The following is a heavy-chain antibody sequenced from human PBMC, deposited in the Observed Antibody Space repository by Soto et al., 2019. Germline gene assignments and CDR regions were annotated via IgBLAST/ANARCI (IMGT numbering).Heavy chain of an antibody. CDR3: ARRGSGSYYDY. J-gene: IGHJ4*02. V-gene: IGHV3-23*01. D-gene: IGHD1-26*01. Sequence: EVELLESGGGLVQPGGSLRLSCAASGFTFSSNAMRWVRQAPGKGLEWVSAISGSGGSTYYADSVKGRFTISRDNSKNTLYLQMNSLIAEDTAVYYCARRGSGSYYDYWGQGTLVTVSS. CDR1: GFTFSSNA. CDR2: ISGSGGST.